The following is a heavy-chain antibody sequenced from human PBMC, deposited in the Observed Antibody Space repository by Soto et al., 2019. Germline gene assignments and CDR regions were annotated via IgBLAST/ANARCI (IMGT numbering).Heavy chain of an antibody. CDR2: MDPNRGHS. D-gene: IGHD4-4*01. CDR3: ARELQGLYYFDF. V-gene: IGHV1-8*01. J-gene: IGHJ4*02. CDR1: GYNISSYD. Sequence: ASVKVSCKASGYNISSYDIIWVRQAAGQGLEWMGWMDPNRGHSDSVQNFRGRVTMTTNISANTAFMELSSLRSEDTAMYYCARELQGLYYFDFWGQGALVTVSS.